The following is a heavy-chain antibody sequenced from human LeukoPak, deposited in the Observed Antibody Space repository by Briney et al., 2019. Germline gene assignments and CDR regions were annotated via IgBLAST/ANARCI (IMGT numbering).Heavy chain of an antibody. D-gene: IGHD3-22*01. CDR1: GYTFTGYY. Sequence: ASVKVSCKASGYTFTGYYMHWVRQAPGQGLEWMGWINPNSGGTNYAQKFQGRVTMTRDTSISTAYMELSRLRSDDTAVYYCARGYYYDCSGYYYGMDVWGQGTTVTVSS. CDR2: INPNSGGT. V-gene: IGHV1-2*02. J-gene: IGHJ6*02. CDR3: ARGYYYDCSGYYYGMDV.